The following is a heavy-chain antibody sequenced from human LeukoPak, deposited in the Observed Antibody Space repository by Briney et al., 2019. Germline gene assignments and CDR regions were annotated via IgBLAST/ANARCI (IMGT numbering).Heavy chain of an antibody. V-gene: IGHV4-34*01. CDR2: ISHSGST. CDR3: ARIGYDGRVTDDY. Sequence: SETLSLTCAVYGGSFSGYYWSWIRQPPGKGLEWIGEISHSGSTNYNPALKSRVTISVDTSKNQFSLKLSSVTAADTAVYYCARIGYDGRVTDDYWGQGTLVTVSS. CDR1: GGSFSGYY. J-gene: IGHJ4*02. D-gene: IGHD3-22*01.